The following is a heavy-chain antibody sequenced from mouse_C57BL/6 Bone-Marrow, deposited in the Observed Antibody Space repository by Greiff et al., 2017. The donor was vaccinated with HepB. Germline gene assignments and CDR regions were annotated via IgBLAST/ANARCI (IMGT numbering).Heavy chain of an antibody. D-gene: IGHD1-1*01. CDR2: IYPRSGNT. Sequence: VKLMESGAELARPGASVKLSCKASGYTFTSYGISWVKQRTGQGLEWIGEIYPRSGNTYYNEKFKGKATLTADKSSSTAYMELRSLTSEDSAVYFCARGLLRYFDYWGQGTTLTVSS. J-gene: IGHJ2*01. CDR3: ARGLLRYFDY. V-gene: IGHV1-81*01. CDR1: GYTFTSYG.